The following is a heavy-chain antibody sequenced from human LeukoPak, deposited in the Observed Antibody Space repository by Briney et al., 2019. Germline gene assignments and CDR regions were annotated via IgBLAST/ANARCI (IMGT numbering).Heavy chain of an antibody. D-gene: IGHD4-17*01. J-gene: IGHJ4*02. Sequence: AASVKVSCKASGYTFTSYAMHWVRQAPGQRLEWMGWVNAGNGNTKYSQKFQGRVTITRDTSASTAYMELSSLRSEDTAVYYCARDAPGARDILTSYGDYANFDYWGQGTLVTVSS. CDR2: VNAGNGNT. CDR3: ARDAPGARDILTSYGDYANFDY. CDR1: GYTFTSYA. V-gene: IGHV1-3*01.